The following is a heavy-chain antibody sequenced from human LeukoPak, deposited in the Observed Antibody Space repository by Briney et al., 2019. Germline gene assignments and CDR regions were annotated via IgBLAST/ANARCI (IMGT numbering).Heavy chain of an antibody. V-gene: IGHV3-7*01. CDR2: IKEDGSEK. CDR1: GLTIRTSW. J-gene: IGHJ4*02. Sequence: GSLRLSCAASGLTIRTSWMSWVRQTPGKGLEWVADIKEDGSEKVYVDSVRGRFTISRDNAENSLYLQMNSLRAEDTAVYFCARDRERSNWDWGQGTLVTVSS. D-gene: IGHD6-13*01. CDR3: ARDRERSNWD.